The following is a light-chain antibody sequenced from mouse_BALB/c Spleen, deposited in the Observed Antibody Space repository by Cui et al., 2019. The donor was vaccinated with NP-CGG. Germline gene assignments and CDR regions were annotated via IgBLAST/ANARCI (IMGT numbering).Light chain of an antibody. CDR1: TGAVTTSNY. Sequence: AVVTQESAITTSPGETVTLTCRSRTGAVTTSNYANWVQEKPDHLFTGLIGGTNNRVPGVPARFSGSLIGDKAALTITGAQTEDEAIYFCALWYSNHWVFGGGTKLTVL. CDR3: ALWYSNHWV. CDR2: GTN. J-gene: IGLJ1*01. V-gene: IGLV1*01.